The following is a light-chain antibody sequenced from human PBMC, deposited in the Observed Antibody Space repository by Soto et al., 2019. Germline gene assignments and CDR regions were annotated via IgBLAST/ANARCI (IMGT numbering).Light chain of an antibody. V-gene: IGLV1-40*01. CDR1: SSNIGAGCD. CDR2: GNS. CDR3: QSYDSSLVV. Sequence: QSVLTQPPSVSGAPGQRVTISCTGSSSNIGAGCDVHWYQQLPGTAPKLLIYGNSNRPSGVPDRFSGSKSGTSASLAITGLQAEDEADYYCQSYDSSLVVFGGGTKLTVL. J-gene: IGLJ2*01.